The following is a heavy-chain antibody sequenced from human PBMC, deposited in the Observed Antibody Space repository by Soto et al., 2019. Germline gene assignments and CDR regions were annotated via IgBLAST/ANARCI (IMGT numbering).Heavy chain of an antibody. CDR1: GYAFTNYE. V-gene: IGHV1-46*01. D-gene: IGHD5-12*01. CDR2: ISPSDDST. CDR3: ARDRRDGYNTFDY. J-gene: IGHJ4*02. Sequence: ASVKVSCEACGYAFTNYEMYWVRQAPGQGLEWMGIISPSDDSTTYAQKFQGRVTMTRDTSTSTVYMELSSLRSEDTAVYYCARDRRDGYNTFDYWGQGTLVTVSS.